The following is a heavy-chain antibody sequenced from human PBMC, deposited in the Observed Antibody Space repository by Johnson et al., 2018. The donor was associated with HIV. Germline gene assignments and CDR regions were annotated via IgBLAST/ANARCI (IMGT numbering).Heavy chain of an antibody. CDR2: IRYDGSNK. V-gene: IGHV3-30*02. CDR1: GFTFSSYG. CDR3: AKAQTGHAAFDI. J-gene: IGHJ3*02. Sequence: QMQLVESGGGVVQPGGSLRLSCAASGFTFSSYGMHWVRQAPGKGLEWVSFIRYDGSNKYYADSVKGRFTITRDNSKNTLYLQMNSLRAEDTAVYYCAKAQTGHAAFDIWGQGTMVTVSS.